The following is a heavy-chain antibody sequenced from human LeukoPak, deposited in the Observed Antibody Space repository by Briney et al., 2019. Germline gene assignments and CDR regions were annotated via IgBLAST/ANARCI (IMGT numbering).Heavy chain of an antibody. Sequence: TGGSLRLSCAASGFTFSGYAMSWVRQAPGKGLEWVSIISRASESIFYADSVKGRFTISRDNAKNSLYLQMNGLRAEDTAAYYCARGATDTTRWFDPWGQGTLVTVSS. D-gene: IGHD1-7*01. V-gene: IGHV3-21*01. CDR3: ARGATDTTRWFDP. CDR2: ISRASESI. J-gene: IGHJ5*02. CDR1: GFTFSGYA.